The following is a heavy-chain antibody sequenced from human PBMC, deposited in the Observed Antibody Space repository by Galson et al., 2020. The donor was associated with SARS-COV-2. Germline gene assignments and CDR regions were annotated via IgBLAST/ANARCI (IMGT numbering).Heavy chain of an antibody. CDR3: ARGRGYCSGGSCYEFDY. CDR1: GGSISSGDYY. D-gene: IGHD2-15*01. J-gene: IGHJ4*02. CDR2: IYYSGST. Sequence: SETLSLTCTVSGGSISSGDYYWSWIRQPPGKGLEWIGYIYYSGSTYYNPSLKSRVTISVDTSKNQFSLKLSSVTAADTAVYYCARGRGYCSGGSCYEFDYWGQGTLVTVSS. V-gene: IGHV4-30-4*01.